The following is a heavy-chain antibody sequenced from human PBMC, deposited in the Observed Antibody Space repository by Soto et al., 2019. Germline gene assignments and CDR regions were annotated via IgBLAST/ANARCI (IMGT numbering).Heavy chain of an antibody. CDR1: GYTFTSYD. J-gene: IGHJ5*02. D-gene: IGHD3-3*01. CDR2: MNPNSGNT. V-gene: IGHV1-8*01. Sequence: ASVKVSFKASGYTFTSYDINWVRQATGQGLEWMGWMNPNSGNTGYAQKFQGRVTMTRNTSISTAYMELSSLRSEDTAVYYCARGLIDFWSGYYDQPNWFDPWGQGTLVTVSS. CDR3: ARGLIDFWSGYYDQPNWFDP.